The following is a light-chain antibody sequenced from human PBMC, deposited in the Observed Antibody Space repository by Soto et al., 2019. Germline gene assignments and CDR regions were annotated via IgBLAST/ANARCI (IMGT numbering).Light chain of an antibody. Sequence: EIVLTQSPGTLSLSPGERATLSCRASQSISNSLAWYQQKPGRAPRLLIFDASNRASGTPDRFSGSGSETDFTLTISSLEPADFAVYYCQQRSNRPPTFGQRTKLEIK. V-gene: IGKV3-11*01. CDR3: QQRSNRPPT. CDR1: QSISNS. CDR2: DAS. J-gene: IGKJ1*01.